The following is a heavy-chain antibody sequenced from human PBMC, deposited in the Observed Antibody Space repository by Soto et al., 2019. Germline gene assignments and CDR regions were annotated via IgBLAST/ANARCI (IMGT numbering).Heavy chain of an antibody. CDR3: ARLGYDSSGYTSWFDP. V-gene: IGHV4-31*03. CDR2: VYFSGNT. J-gene: IGHJ5*02. CDR1: GGSISSSSYS. D-gene: IGHD3-22*01. Sequence: PSETLSLTCTVSGGSISSSSYSWSWIRQHPGKGLEWIGYVYFSGNTDYNPSLKSRVTISVDTSKKQFSLRLTSVTVADTAVYYCARLGYDSSGYTSWFDPWGQGTLVTVYS.